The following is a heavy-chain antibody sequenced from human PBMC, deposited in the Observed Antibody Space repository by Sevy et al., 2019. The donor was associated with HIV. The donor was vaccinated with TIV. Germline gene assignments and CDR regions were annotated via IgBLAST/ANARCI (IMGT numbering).Heavy chain of an antibody. CDR2: INHSGST. J-gene: IGHJ5*02. V-gene: IGHV4-34*01. CDR3: ARSPPIVVVPGAPSWFDP. CDR1: GGSFSGYY. D-gene: IGHD2-2*01. Sequence: LTCAVHGGSFSGYYWNWIRQPPGKGLEWIGEINHSGSTNYNPSLKSRVTISVDTSKNQFSLKLSSVTAADTAVYYCARSPPIVVVPGAPSWFDPWGQGTLVTVSS.